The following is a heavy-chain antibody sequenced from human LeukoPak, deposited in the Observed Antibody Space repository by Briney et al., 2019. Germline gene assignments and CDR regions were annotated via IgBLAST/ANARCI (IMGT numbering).Heavy chain of an antibody. D-gene: IGHD6-13*01. CDR3: ATAHLAAAGTHFDY. V-gene: IGHV1-24*01. CDR1: GYTLTELS. J-gene: IGHJ4*02. Sequence: ASVKVSCKVSGYTLTELSMHWVRQAPGKGLEWMGGFDPEDGETIYAQKFQGRVTMTEDTSTDTAYMELSSLRSEDTAVYYCATAHLAAAGTHFDYWGQGTLVIVSS. CDR2: FDPEDGET.